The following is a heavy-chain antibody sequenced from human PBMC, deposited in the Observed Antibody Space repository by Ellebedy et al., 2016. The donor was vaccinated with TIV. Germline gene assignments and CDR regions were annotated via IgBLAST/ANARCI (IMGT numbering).Heavy chain of an antibody. Sequence: GESLKISCAGSGFTFSTYWMSWVRQAPGKGLEWVAGIRQGGSDKYYVDSVRGRFTISRDDAKNSLYPQMNSLRDEDTAVYYCATQWELYDWGQGTPVTVSS. CDR2: IRQGGSDK. J-gene: IGHJ4*02. V-gene: IGHV3-7*01. CDR3: ATQWELYD. CDR1: GFTFSTYW. D-gene: IGHD1-26*01.